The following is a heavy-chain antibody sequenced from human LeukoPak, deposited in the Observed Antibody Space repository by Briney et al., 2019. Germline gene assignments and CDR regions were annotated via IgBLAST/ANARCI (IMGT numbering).Heavy chain of an antibody. CDR3: ARHRRGGIGDFDP. J-gene: IGHJ5*02. V-gene: IGHV4-59*08. D-gene: IGHD3-16*01. CDR1: GGSISSYY. Sequence: PSETLSLTCTVSGGSISSYYWSWIRQPPGKGLEWIGYIYHSGSTNYNPSLKSRVTISVDTSKNQFSLKLSSVTAADTAVYYCARHRRGGIGDFDPWGQGTLVTVSS. CDR2: IYHSGST.